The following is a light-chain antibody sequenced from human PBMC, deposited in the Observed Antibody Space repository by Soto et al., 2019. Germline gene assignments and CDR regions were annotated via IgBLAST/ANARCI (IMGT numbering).Light chain of an antibody. J-gene: IGKJ2*01. CDR3: QQSYTYT. Sequence: DIQMTQSPSSLSASVGDRVTITCRTSQSISNYLNWYQQKPGKAPKLLIYAASSLQGGVPSRFSGRGSGADFTLTISSLQPEDSATYYCQQSYTYTFGQGTNLEIK. CDR1: QSISNY. V-gene: IGKV1-39*01. CDR2: AAS.